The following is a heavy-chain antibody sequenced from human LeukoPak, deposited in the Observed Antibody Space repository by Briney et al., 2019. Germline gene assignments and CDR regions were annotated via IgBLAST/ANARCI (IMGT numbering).Heavy chain of an antibody. V-gene: IGHV4-4*07. CDR2: VYDGGRT. J-gene: IGHJ3*02. Sequence: SETLSLTCTVSGDSIGTYFWNWIRQSAGEGLEWIGHVYDGGRTNYNPSLKGRITISVDTSRNLFSLRLSSVTAADTAVYYCARDFVETGVVGFDMWGQGTMVTVSS. CDR3: ARDFVETGVVGFDM. D-gene: IGHD2-8*02. CDR1: GDSIGTYF.